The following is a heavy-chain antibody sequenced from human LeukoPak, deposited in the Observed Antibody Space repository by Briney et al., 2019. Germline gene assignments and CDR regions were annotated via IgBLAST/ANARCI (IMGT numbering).Heavy chain of an antibody. J-gene: IGHJ4*02. CDR1: GGSFSGYY. Sequence: SETLSLTCAVYGGSFSGYYWSWIRQPPWKGLEWIGEINHSGSTNYNPSLKSRVTISVDTSQSQFSLKLSSVTAADTAVYFCARGPFGVWGTYRYKGYFDYWGQGTLVTVSS. CDR2: INHSGST. CDR3: ARGPFGVWGTYRYKGYFDY. V-gene: IGHV4-34*01. D-gene: IGHD3-16*02.